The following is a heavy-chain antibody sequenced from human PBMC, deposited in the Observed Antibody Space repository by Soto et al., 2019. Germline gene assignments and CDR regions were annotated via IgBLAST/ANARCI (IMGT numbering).Heavy chain of an antibody. J-gene: IGHJ4*02. CDR2: INAGNGNT. V-gene: IGHV1-3*01. D-gene: IGHD3-16*02. Sequence: ASVKVSCKASGYTFTSYAMHWVRQAPGQRLEWMGWINAGNGNTKYSQKFQGRVTVTRDTSASTAYMELSSLRFEDMAVYYCERGSPLSLDYWGQGTLVTVSS. CDR3: ERGSPLSLDY. CDR1: GYTFTSYA.